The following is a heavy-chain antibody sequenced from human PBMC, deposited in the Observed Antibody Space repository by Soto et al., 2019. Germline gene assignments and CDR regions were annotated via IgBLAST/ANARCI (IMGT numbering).Heavy chain of an antibody. CDR3: ASSSGGTQYDY. J-gene: IGHJ4*02. D-gene: IGHD2-15*01. CDR2: IYYSGST. CDR1: GGSISSGGYY. Sequence: QVQLQESGPGLVKPSQTLSLTCTVSGGSISSGGYYWSCLRQHPGKGLEWIGYIYYSGSTYYNPDLTRRVRITVDRCKTQWSLKLRAVTAADTAADSCASSSGGTQYDYWGQGTLVTVSS. V-gene: IGHV4-31*03.